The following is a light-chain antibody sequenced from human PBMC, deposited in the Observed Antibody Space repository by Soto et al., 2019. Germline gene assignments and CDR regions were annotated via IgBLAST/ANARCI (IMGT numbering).Light chain of an antibody. Sequence: ESQMTQSLASLSASVGDRGTITGGASQSTSSYLNCYQQKPGKAPKLLTYAASSLQSGVPSRFSGSGSGTDFTLTLSSLQPEDFATYYCQQSYSTPQITFGQVTRLEIK. CDR1: QSTSSY. V-gene: IGKV1-39*01. CDR3: QQSYSTPQIT. J-gene: IGKJ5*01. CDR2: AAS.